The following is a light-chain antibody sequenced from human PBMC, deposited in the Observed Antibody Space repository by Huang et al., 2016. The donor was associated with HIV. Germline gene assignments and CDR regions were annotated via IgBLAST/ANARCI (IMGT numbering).Light chain of an antibody. V-gene: IGKV1-5*01. Sequence: DILMTQSPLTLSGSVGARVTITCRASQSVSGWLAWYQQTSGKAPKRLIYGASTLERGVPSRFSGSGSGTEFTLTSSSLQPDDFATYFCQQYDTYPWTFGQGTKV. CDR2: GAS. CDR1: QSVSGW. J-gene: IGKJ1*01. CDR3: QQYDTYPWT.